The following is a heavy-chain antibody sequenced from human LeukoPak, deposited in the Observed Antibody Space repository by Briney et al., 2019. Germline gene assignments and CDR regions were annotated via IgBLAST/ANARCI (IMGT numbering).Heavy chain of an antibody. CDR3: AKDFAAMVSRYFDY. V-gene: IGHV3-30*18. J-gene: IGHJ4*02. CDR2: ISYDGSNK. D-gene: IGHD5-18*01. Sequence: GGSLRLSCAASGFTFSSYGMHGVRQAPGKGLEWVAVISYDGSNKYYADSVKGRFTISRDNSKNTLYLQMNSLRAEDTAVYYCAKDFAAMVSRYFDYWGQGTLVTVSS. CDR1: GFTFSSYG.